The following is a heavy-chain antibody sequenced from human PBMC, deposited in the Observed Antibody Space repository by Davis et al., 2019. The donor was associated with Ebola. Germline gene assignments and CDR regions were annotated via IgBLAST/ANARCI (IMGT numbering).Heavy chain of an antibody. V-gene: IGHV1-8*01. J-gene: IGHJ6*02. CDR2: MNPNSGNT. Sequence: ASVKVSCKASGYTFTSYDINWVRQATGQGLEWMGWMNPNSGNTGYAQKFQGRVTMTRNTSISTAYMELSSLRSEDTAVYYCARGGSSSPYYYGMDVWGQGTTVTASS. D-gene: IGHD6-6*01. CDR1: GYTFTSYD. CDR3: ARGGSSSPYYYGMDV.